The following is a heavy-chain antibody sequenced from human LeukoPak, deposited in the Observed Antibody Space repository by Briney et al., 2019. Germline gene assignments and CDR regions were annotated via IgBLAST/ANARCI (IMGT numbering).Heavy chain of an antibody. V-gene: IGHV3-53*01. CDR3: AGTSDFWSGYYLDY. Sequence: GGSLRLSCAATGFSVSTNYMTWVRQAPGKGLAWVSLIYSGGSISYADSVKDRFTSSRANSTTPLYLKMKSLEAEDPPIISWAGTSDFWSGYYLDYGGQGTLVTVSS. CDR2: IYSGGSI. CDR1: GFSVSTNY. J-gene: IGHJ4*02. D-gene: IGHD3-3*01.